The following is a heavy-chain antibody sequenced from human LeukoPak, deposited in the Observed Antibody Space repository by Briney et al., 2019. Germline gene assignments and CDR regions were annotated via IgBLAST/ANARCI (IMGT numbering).Heavy chain of an antibody. Sequence: ASVKVSCKASGGTFTSYGISWVRQAPGQGLEWMGWISAYNGNTNYAQKLQGRVTMTTDTSTSTAYMELRSLRSDDTAVYYCARRIAAAGHDAFDIWGQGTMVTVSS. V-gene: IGHV1-18*01. CDR3: ARRIAAAGHDAFDI. CDR1: GGTFTSYG. CDR2: ISAYNGNT. D-gene: IGHD6-13*01. J-gene: IGHJ3*02.